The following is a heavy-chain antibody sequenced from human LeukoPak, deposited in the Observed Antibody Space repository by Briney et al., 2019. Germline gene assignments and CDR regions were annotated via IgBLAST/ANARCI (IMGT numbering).Heavy chain of an antibody. Sequence: SVKVSCKASGGTFSSYAISWVRQAPGQGLEWMGGIIPTFGTANYAQKFQGRVTITTDESTSTAYMELSSLRSEDTAVYYCARGSSYDFWSGYFDYWGQGTLVTVSS. V-gene: IGHV1-69*05. CDR3: ARGSSYDFWSGYFDY. D-gene: IGHD3-3*01. CDR2: IIPTFGTA. CDR1: GGTFSSYA. J-gene: IGHJ4*02.